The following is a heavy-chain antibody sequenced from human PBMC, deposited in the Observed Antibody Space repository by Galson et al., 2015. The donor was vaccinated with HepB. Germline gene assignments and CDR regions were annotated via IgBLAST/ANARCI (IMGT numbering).Heavy chain of an antibody. CDR2: ISSSATTI. J-gene: IGHJ3*02. CDR1: GFNFSSYS. D-gene: IGHD1-26*01. CDR3: ARPWEPHDAFDI. V-gene: IGHV3-48*01. Sequence: SLRLSCAASGFNFSSYSLNWVRQAPGKGLEWVSYISSSATTIHYADSVKGRFTISRDNAKNSLYLQMNGLRVEDTAVYYCARPWEPHDAFDIWDQGTMVTVCS.